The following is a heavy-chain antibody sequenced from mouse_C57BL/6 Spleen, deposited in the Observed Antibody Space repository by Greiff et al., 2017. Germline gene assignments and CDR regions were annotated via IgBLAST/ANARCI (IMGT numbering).Heavy chain of an antibody. Sequence: QVQLQQPGAELVKPGASVKLSCTASGYTFTSYWMHWVKQRPGHGLEWIGMIHPNSGSTTYNETFKSKATLTVDKSSSTAYMQLSSLTSEDSAVYDCALIYYGNYDWGQGTTLTVSS. CDR1: GYTFTSYW. J-gene: IGHJ2*01. CDR2: IHPNSGST. V-gene: IGHV1-64*01. CDR3: ALIYYGNYD. D-gene: IGHD2-1*01.